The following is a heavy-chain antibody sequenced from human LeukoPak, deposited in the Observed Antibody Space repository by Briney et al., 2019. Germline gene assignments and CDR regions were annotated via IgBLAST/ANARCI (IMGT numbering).Heavy chain of an antibody. D-gene: IGHD3-10*01. CDR3: ARTPSRMVRGVIIGSMDV. J-gene: IGHJ6*03. CDR2: MNPNSGNT. V-gene: IGHV1-8*03. Sequence: GASVKVSCKASGYTFTGYYMHWVRQAPGQGLEWMGWMNPNSGNTGYAQKFQGRVTITRNTSISTAYMELSSLRSEDTAVYYCARTPSRMVRGVIIGSMDVWGKGTTVTVSS. CDR1: GYTFTGYY.